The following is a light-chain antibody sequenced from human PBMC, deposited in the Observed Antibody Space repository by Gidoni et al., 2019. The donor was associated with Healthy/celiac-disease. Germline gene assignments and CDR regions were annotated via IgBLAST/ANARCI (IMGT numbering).Light chain of an antibody. CDR1: SSNIGGNT. Sequence: QSVLTQPPSASGTPGQRVTISCAGSSSNIGGNTVNWYQQLPGTAPQLLIYSNNQRHSGVPDRFSGSKSGTSASLAIRGLQSEDEADYYCAAWDDSLNGWVFGGGTKLTVL. J-gene: IGLJ3*02. CDR3: AAWDDSLNGWV. CDR2: SNN. V-gene: IGLV1-44*01.